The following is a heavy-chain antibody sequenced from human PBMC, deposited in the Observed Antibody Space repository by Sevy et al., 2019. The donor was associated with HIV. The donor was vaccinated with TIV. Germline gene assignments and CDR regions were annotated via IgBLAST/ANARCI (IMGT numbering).Heavy chain of an antibody. CDR1: GGSISSSIYY. CDR2: IHYSGST. V-gene: IGHV4-39*01. CDR3: AKHCSHYFDNSGYGEAFDI. Sequence: LLQLSETLSLTCSVSGGSISSSIYYWGWIRQSPGKGLEWFGSIHYSGSTYYNLSLKSRVTISVDTSKNQFSLKMSSVTAADTAVYYCAKHCSHYFDNSGYGEAFDIWGQGTMVTVSS. J-gene: IGHJ3*02. D-gene: IGHD3-22*01.